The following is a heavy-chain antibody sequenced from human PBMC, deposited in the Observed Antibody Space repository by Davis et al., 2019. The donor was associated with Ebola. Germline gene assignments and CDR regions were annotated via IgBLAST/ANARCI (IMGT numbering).Heavy chain of an antibody. Sequence: GESLKISCAASGFTFSSYAMSWVRQAPGKGPEWVSAISGSGGSTYYADSVKGRFTISRDNSKNTLYLQMNSLRAEDTAVYYCAKERGGSSWPRGFGPWGQGTLVTVSS. D-gene: IGHD6-13*01. V-gene: IGHV3-23*01. CDR3: AKERGGSSWPRGFGP. CDR2: ISGSGGST. J-gene: IGHJ5*02. CDR1: GFTFSSYA.